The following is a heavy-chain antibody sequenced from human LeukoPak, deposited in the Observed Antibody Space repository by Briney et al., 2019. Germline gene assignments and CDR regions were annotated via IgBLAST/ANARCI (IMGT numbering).Heavy chain of an antibody. CDR3: AREAYCGGDCYWGFDY. J-gene: IGHJ4*02. V-gene: IGHV3-53*01. CDR2: IYSGGST. CDR1: GFTVSSNY. Sequence: GGSLRLSCAASGFTVSSNYMSWVRQAPGKGLEWVSVIYSGGSTYYADSVKGRFTISGDNSKNTLYLQMNSLRAEDTDVYYCAREAYCGGDCYWGFDYWGQGTLDTVSS. D-gene: IGHD2-21*02.